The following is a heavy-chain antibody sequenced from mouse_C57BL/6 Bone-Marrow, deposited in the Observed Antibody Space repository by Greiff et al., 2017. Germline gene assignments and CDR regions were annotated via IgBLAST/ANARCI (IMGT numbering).Heavy chain of an antibody. CDR2: INPSSGYT. CDR1: GYTFTSYW. V-gene: IGHV1-7*01. J-gene: IGHJ2*01. CDR3: ARRNYGYDGYFDY. Sequence: VQLQQSGAELAKPGASVKLSCKASGYTFTSYWMHWVKQRPGQGLEWIGYINPSSGYTKYNQKFKDKATLTADKSSSTAYMQLSSLTYEDSAVYYCARRNYGYDGYFDYWGQGTTLTVSS. D-gene: IGHD2-2*01.